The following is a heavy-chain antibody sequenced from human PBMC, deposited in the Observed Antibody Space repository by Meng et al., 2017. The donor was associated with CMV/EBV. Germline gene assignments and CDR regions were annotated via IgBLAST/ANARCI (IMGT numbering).Heavy chain of an antibody. CDR2: IYYSGST. V-gene: IGHV4-39*07. CDR3: ARFGRGTSCYDY. J-gene: IGHJ4*02. CDR1: GGSISSSSYY. D-gene: IGHD2-2*01. Sequence: SETLSLTCTVSGGSISSSSYYWGWIRQPRGKGLEWIGSIYYSGSTYYNPSLKSRVTISVDTSKNQFSLKLSSVTAADTAVYYCARFGRGTSCYDYWGQGTLVTVSS.